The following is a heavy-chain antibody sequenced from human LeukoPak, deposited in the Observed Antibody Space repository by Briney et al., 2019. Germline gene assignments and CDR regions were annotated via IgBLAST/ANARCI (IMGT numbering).Heavy chain of an antibody. J-gene: IGHJ4*02. CDR1: GDSTSSFY. V-gene: IGHV4-59*01. D-gene: IGHD2-15*01. Sequence: SETLSLTCTVSGDSTSSFYWSWIRQPPGKELEWIGCISYSGSTNYNPSLKSRVTISMDASTNQFSLNLTSVTAADTAVYYCARVWRYCSGGSCYPKATIDYWGQGTLVTVSS. CDR2: ISYSGST. CDR3: ARVWRYCSGGSCYPKATIDY.